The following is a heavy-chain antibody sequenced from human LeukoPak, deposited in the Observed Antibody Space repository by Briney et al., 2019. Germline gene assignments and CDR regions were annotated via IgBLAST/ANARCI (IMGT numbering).Heavy chain of an antibody. V-gene: IGHV1-18*01. CDR2: ISAYNGNT. D-gene: IGHD6-19*01. CDR1: GYTFTSYG. Sequence: ASVTVSCKASGYTFTSYGISWVRQAPGQGLEWMGWISAYNGNTNYAQKLPGRVTLTADTSPTTASLHLSTLRSDPTAVPYCSRDGQQWNPFDYWGQGTLVTVSS. J-gene: IGHJ4*02. CDR3: SRDGQQWNPFDY.